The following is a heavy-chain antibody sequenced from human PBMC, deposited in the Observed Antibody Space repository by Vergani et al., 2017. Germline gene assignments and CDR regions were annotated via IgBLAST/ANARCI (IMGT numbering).Heavy chain of an antibody. CDR2: INSSGGST. Sequence: QVQLVQSGAEVKKPGASVKVSCKASGYTFTSYYMHWVRQAPGQGLEWMGIINSSGGSTSYAQKFQGRVTMTRDTSTSTVYMELSSLRSEDTAVYYCARDRRYCRSTSGYVGRDWFDPWGQGTLVTVSS. CDR3: ARDRRYCRSTSGYVGRDWFDP. D-gene: IGHD2-2*01. J-gene: IGHJ5*02. V-gene: IGHV1-46*01. CDR1: GYTFTSYY.